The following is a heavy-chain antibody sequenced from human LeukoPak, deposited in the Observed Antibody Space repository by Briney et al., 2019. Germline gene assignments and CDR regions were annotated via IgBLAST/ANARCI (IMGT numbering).Heavy chain of an antibody. V-gene: IGHV3-7*01. J-gene: IGHJ5*02. CDR3: ARQGNYLNWFDP. CDR1: GFTFSNSW. D-gene: IGHD4-11*01. CDR2: IKQDGSEK. Sequence: GGSLRLSCAASGFTFSNSWMSWVRQAPGKGLERVAKIKQDGSEKYYVDSVKGRFTISRDNAKNSLYLQMNSLRAEDTAVYYCARQGNYLNWFDPWGQGTLVTVSS.